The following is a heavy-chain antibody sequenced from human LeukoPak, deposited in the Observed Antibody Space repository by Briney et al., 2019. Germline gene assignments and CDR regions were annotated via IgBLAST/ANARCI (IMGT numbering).Heavy chain of an antibody. CDR2: ISAYNGNT. D-gene: IGHD2-2*01. J-gene: IGHJ6*03. Sequence: ASVKVSCKASGHTFRSYGISWVRQAPGQGLEWMGWISAYNGNTNSAQKIQGRVTMTTGTSTSTAYMELRSLRSDDTAVYYCARGPIIDIVIIPAADDYYYMDVWGKGTTVTVSS. CDR3: ARGPIIDIVIIPAADDYYYMDV. V-gene: IGHV1-18*01. CDR1: GHTFRSYG.